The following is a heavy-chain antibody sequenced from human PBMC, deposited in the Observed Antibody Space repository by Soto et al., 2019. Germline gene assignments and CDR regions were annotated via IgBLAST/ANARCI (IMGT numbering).Heavy chain of an antibody. D-gene: IGHD1-26*01. CDR3: ASSMSGSSLYGMDV. CDR2: INRSGST. Sequence: PSETLSLTCAVYGGSLSGYYWTWVRQPPGKGLEWIGEINRSGSTNYNPSLKSRVTISVDTSKNQFSLTLSSVTAADTGVYYCASSMSGSSLYGMDVWGQGTTVTVSS. J-gene: IGHJ6*02. V-gene: IGHV4-34*01. CDR1: GGSLSGYY.